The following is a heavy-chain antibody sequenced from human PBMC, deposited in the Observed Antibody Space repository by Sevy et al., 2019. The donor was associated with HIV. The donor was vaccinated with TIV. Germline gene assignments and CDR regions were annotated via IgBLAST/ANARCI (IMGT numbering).Heavy chain of an antibody. D-gene: IGHD3-16*01. Sequence: SETLSLTCAVYGGSFSGYYWNWIRQPPGKGLEWIGEINHGGTTNYNPSLKSRVTISIDTSRNQFSLKLSSVTAADTAVYYCARGGGNYGGDYWRQGALVTVSS. CDR3: ARGGGNYGGDY. V-gene: IGHV4-34*01. CDR2: INHGGTT. CDR1: GGSFSGYY. J-gene: IGHJ4*02.